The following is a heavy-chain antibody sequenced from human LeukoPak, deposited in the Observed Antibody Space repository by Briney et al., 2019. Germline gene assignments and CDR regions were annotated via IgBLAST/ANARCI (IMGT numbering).Heavy chain of an antibody. V-gene: IGHV1-8*01. J-gene: IGHJ4*02. D-gene: IGHD6-13*01. CDR2: MNPNSGNT. CDR1: GYTFTSYD. CDR3: ARDPREAAAGESGGSY. Sequence: ASVKVSCKASGYTFTSYDINWVRQATGQGLEWMGWMNPNSGNTGYAQKFQGRVTMTRNTSISTVYMELSSLRSEDTAVYYCARDPREAAAGESGGSYWGQGTLVTVSS.